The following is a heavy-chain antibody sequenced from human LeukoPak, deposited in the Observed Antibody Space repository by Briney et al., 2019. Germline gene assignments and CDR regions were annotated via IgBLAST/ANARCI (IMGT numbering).Heavy chain of an antibody. CDR3: ARDLLPMTKAGVVND. Sequence: PSETLSLTCAVYGGSFSGYYWSWIRQPPGKGLEWIGSIYHSGSTYYNPSLKSRVTISVDTSKNQFSLKLSSVTAADTAVYYCARDLLPMTKAGVVNDWGQGSLVIVSA. J-gene: IGHJ4*02. CDR2: IYHSGST. CDR1: GGSFSGYY. V-gene: IGHV4-34*01. D-gene: IGHD3-3*01.